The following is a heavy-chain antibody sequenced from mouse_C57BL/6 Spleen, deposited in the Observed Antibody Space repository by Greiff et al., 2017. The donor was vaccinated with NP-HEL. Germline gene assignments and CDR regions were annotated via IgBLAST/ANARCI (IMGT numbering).Heavy chain of an antibody. CDR3: ARGIYYDYDWFAY. Sequence: EVKLVESGGGLVKPGGSLKLSCAASGFTFSDYGMHWVRQAPEKGLEWVAYISSGSSTIYYADTVKGRFTISRDNAKNTLFLQMTSLRSEDTAMYYCARGIYYDYDWFAYWGQGTLVTVSA. CDR2: ISSGSSTI. J-gene: IGHJ3*01. D-gene: IGHD2-4*01. V-gene: IGHV5-17*01. CDR1: GFTFSDYG.